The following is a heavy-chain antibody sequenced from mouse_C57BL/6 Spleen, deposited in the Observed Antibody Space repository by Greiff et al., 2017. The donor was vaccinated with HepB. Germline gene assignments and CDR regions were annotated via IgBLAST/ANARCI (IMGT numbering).Heavy chain of an antibody. D-gene: IGHD2-1*01. CDR3: ARDAYGNYPSYWYFDV. Sequence: EVQVVDSGGGLVKPGGSLKLSCAASGFTFSSYAMSWVRQTPEKRLEWVATISDGGSYTYYPDNVKGRFTISRDNAKNNLYLQMSHLKSEDTAMYYCARDAYGNYPSYWYFDVWGTGTTVTVSS. J-gene: IGHJ1*03. V-gene: IGHV5-4*01. CDR1: GFTFSSYA. CDR2: ISDGGSYT.